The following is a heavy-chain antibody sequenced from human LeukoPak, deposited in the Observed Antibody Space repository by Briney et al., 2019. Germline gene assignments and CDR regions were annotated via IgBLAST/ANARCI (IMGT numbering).Heavy chain of an antibody. CDR2: INSDGSIT. D-gene: IGHD1-26*01. J-gene: IGHJ4*02. CDR3: ARGPDHGGSYYHD. V-gene: IGHV3-74*01. CDR1: GFTFSNSW. Sequence: PGGYLRLSCAASGFTFSNSWMYWVRQAPGKGLVWISRINSDGSITQYADSVKGRFTISRDNAKNTLFLQMNSLRVEDTAAYYCARGPDHGGSYYHDWGQGSPVIVSS.